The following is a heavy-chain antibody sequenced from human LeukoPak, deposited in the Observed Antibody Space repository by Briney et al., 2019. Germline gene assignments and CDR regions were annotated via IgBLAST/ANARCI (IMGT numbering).Heavy chain of an antibody. CDR3: ARASGSGTYSAFDY. Sequence: GESLKISCKGFGYSFTSYWIGWVRQMPGKGQEWTGIIYPGDSDTRNSPSFQGQVTISADKSVSTAYLQWNSLKASDTAMYYCARASGSGTYSAFDYWGQGTLVTVSS. D-gene: IGHD3-10*01. CDR1: GYSFTSYW. V-gene: IGHV5-51*01. CDR2: IYPGDSDT. J-gene: IGHJ4*02.